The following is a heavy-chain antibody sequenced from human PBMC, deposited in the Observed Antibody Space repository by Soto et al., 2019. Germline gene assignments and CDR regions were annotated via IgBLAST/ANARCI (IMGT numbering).Heavy chain of an antibody. V-gene: IGHV3-21*01. J-gene: IGHJ6*02. CDR1: GFTFGSYS. CDR2: ISSSSSYI. D-gene: IGHD2-15*01. CDR3: ARDFFCRGGSCRDSYYGMDV. Sequence: GGSLGLSCAASGFTFGSYSMNWVRRTPGKGLEWVSSISSSSSYIYYADSVKGRFTISRDNAKNSLYLQMNSLRAEDTAVYYCARDFFCRGGSCRDSYYGMDVWGQGTTVTVSS.